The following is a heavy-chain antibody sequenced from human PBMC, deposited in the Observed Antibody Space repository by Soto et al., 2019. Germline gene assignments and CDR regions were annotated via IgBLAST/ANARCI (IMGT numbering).Heavy chain of an antibody. Sequence: LRLSCTVSGXTFSPYSMNWVRQAPGKGLEWISYISSGGDTIYYADSVRGCFTVSRYSTKNSLYLQMDSLRDENTAVYYCARDRNTIYGVVTPIDYWGQGTLVTVSS. V-gene: IGHV3-48*02. CDR2: ISSGGDTI. D-gene: IGHD3-3*01. CDR1: GXTFSPYS. J-gene: IGHJ4*01. CDR3: ARDRNTIYGVVTPIDY.